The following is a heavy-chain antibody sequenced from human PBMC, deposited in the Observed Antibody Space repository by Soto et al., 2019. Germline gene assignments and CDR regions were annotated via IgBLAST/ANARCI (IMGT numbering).Heavy chain of an antibody. CDR2: IYYSGST. Sequence: QLQLQESGPGLVKPSETLSLTCTVSGGSISSSSYYWGWIRQPPGKGLEWIGSIYYSGSTYYNPSLKSRVTISVDTSKNQFSLKLSSVTAADTAVYYCARHWDYGGNFGYWGQGTLVTVSS. CDR3: ARHWDYGGNFGY. J-gene: IGHJ4*02. CDR1: GGSISSSSYY. V-gene: IGHV4-39*01. D-gene: IGHD4-17*01.